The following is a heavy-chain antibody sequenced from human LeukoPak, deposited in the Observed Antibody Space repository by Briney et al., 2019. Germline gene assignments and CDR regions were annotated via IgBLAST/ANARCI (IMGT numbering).Heavy chain of an antibody. V-gene: IGHV4-34*01. J-gene: IGHJ4*02. D-gene: IGHD3-10*01. CDR2: IDHSGNT. Sequence: SETLSLTCAVYGGTFGGYYWSWIRQSPGKGLEWIGEIDHSGNTNYNPSPKSRVTISEDTSKNQFSLKLSSVSAADTAVYYCARGEGSGTYMSYFDYWGQGTLVTVSS. CDR1: GGTFGGYY. CDR3: ARGEGSGTYMSYFDY.